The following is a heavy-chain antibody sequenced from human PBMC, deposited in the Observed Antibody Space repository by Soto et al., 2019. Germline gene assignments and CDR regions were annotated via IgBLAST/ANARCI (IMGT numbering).Heavy chain of an antibody. D-gene: IGHD2-21*02. CDR3: VRGGGGDVVTATRVVVDY. CDR1: GYTFTGNY. CDR2: LNPRSGGT. Sequence: QVQLVQSGAEVKKPGASVKVSCKASGYTFTGNYIHWMRQAPGQGPECMGWLNPRSGGTDYAQKFQGRVTNARDTSISTAYMDLSRLTSDDTAMYYCVRGGGGDVVTATRVVVDYWGQGTLLTASS. J-gene: IGHJ4*02. V-gene: IGHV1-2*02.